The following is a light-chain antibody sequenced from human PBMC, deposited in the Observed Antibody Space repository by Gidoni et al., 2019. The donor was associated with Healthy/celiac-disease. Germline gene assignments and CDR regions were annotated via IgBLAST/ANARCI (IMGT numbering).Light chain of an antibody. CDR3: QQRRRT. V-gene: IGKV3-11*01. CDR2: DAS. Sequence: EIVLTQSPATLSWSPGERATLSCRASQSVSSYLAWYQQKPGQAPRLLIYDASNRATGIPARFSGSGSGTDFTLTISSLEPEDFAVYYCQQRRRTFGQGTKVEIK. J-gene: IGKJ1*01. CDR1: QSVSSY.